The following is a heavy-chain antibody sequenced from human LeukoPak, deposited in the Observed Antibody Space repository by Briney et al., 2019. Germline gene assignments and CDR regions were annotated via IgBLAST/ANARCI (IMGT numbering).Heavy chain of an antibody. CDR3: ARGQVPAARGYNWFDP. D-gene: IGHD2-2*01. J-gene: IGHJ5*02. CDR2: INARGDT. V-gene: IGHV4-34*01. CDR1: GWSFNDYY. Sequence: SETLSLTCAVSGWSFNDYYWNWIRQPPGKGLEWIGEINARGDTNYNPSLKSRVTISVDTSKKQFSLRLTSMIAADTALYYCARGQVPAARGYNWFDPCGQGTLVTVSS.